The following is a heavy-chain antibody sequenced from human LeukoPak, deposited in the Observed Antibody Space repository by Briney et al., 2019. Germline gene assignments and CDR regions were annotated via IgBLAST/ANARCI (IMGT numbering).Heavy chain of an antibody. CDR3: ARGVALHSDGWTPPVY. J-gene: IGHJ4*02. V-gene: IGHV3-66*01. D-gene: IGHD6-19*01. CDR1: GFSVSSNY. Sequence: GGSLGLSCAASGFSVSSNYMSWVRQAPGKGLEWVSVIYSGGSTYYVDSVKGRFTISRDNSKNTLYLQMNSLRAEDTGVYYCARGVALHSDGWTPPVYWGQGTLVTVSS. CDR2: IYSGGST.